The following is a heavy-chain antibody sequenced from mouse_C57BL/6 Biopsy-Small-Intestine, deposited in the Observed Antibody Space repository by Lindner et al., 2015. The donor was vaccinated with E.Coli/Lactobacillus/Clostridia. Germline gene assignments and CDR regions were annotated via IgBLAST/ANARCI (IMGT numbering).Heavy chain of an antibody. D-gene: IGHD1-1*01. Sequence: VQLQESGAELVKPGASVKLSCTASGFNIKDYYMHWVKQRTEQGLEWIGRIDPEDGETKYAPKFQGKATITADTSSNTAYLQLSSLTSEDTAVYYCATHYYGSTFYYAMDYWGQGTSVTVSS. CDR2: IDPEDGET. CDR1: GFNIKDYY. V-gene: IGHV14-2*01. CDR3: ATHYYGSTFYYAMDY. J-gene: IGHJ4*01.